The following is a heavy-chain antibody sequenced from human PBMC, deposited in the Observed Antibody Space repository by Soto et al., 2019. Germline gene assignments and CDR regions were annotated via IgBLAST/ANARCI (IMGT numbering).Heavy chain of an antibody. CDR2: INPNSGGT. J-gene: IGHJ3*02. V-gene: IGHV1-2*04. Sequence: GASVKVSCKASGYTFTGYYMHWVRQAPGQGLEWMGWINPNSGGTNYAQKFQGWVTMTRDTSISTAYMELSRLRSDDTAVYYCARGGAPANIAAAADDAFDIWGQGTMVTVSS. CDR1: GYTFTGYY. D-gene: IGHD6-13*01. CDR3: ARGGAPANIAAAADDAFDI.